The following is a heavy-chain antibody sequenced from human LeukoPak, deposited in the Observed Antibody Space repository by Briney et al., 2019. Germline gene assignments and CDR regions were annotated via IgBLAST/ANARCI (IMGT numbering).Heavy chain of an antibody. V-gene: IGHV3-48*04. J-gene: IGHJ4*02. CDR3: ARAADYYFDY. CDR2: ISSSSTTI. Sequence: GGSLRLSCAASGFPFKSYWMNWVRQAPGKGLEWVSYISSSSTTIYQAGSVKGRFTISRDNSKNSLYLQMNSLRAEDTAVYYCARAADYYFDYWGQGTLVTVSS. CDR1: GFPFKSYW.